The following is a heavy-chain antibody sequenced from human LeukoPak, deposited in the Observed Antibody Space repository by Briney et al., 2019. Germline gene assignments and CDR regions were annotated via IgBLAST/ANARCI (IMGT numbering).Heavy chain of an antibody. CDR3: ARDAGPGVLFY. V-gene: IGHV4-59*01. D-gene: IGHD1-1*01. CDR1: GGSISSYY. CDR2: IYYSGST. J-gene: IGHJ4*02. Sequence: SETLSLTCTVSGGSISSYYWSWIRQPPGKGLEWIGYIYYSGSTNYNPSLKSRVTISLDASKNRFSLKLSSVTAADTAVYYCARDAGPGVLFYWGQGTLVTVSS.